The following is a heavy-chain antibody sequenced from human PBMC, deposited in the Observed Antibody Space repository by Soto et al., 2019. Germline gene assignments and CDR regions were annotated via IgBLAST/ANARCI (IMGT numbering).Heavy chain of an antibody. J-gene: IGHJ6*02. D-gene: IGHD1-26*01. CDR3: ARGLATIVGAIYYYYYGMDV. CDR1: GGSFSGYY. CDR2: INHSGST. Sequence: SETLSLTCAVYGGSFSGYYWSWIRQPPGQGLEWIGEINHSGSTNYNPSLKSRVTISVDTSKNQFSLKLSSVTAADTAVYYCARGLATIVGAIYYYYYGMDVWGQGTTVTV. V-gene: IGHV4-34*01.